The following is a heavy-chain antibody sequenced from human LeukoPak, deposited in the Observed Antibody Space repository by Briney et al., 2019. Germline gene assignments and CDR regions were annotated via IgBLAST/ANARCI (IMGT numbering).Heavy chain of an antibody. D-gene: IGHD3-22*01. CDR3: TRYIADSSGSPSPSAFNI. J-gene: IGHJ3*02. CDR1: GFTFSAYW. V-gene: IGHV3-7*02. CDR2: IKQDGSEK. Sequence: GGSLRLSCAASGFTFSAYWMSWVRQAPGKGLNWVANIKQDGSEKYYVDSMKGRFTISRDNAKNSLYLQMNSLRVEDTAVYYCTRYIADSSGSPSPSAFNIWGQGTMVTVSS.